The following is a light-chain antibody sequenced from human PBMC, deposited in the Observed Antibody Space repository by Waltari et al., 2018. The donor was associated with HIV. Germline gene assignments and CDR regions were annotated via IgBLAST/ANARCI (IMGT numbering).Light chain of an antibody. Sequence: EIVLTQSAATLSLSPGERATLSCRASQSVSISLAWYQQKPGQPPRLLIYDASNRATAIPARFSGSGSGTDFTLTISSLEPEDFAVYYCQQRSRWPPAYTFGQGTKLEIK. CDR3: QQRSRWPPAYT. V-gene: IGKV3-11*01. CDR1: QSVSIS. J-gene: IGKJ2*01. CDR2: DAS.